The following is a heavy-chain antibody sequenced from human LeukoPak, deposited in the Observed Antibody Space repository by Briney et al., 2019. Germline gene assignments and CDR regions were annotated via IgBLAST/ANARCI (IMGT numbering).Heavy chain of an antibody. CDR2: INHSGST. D-gene: IGHD3-22*01. V-gene: IGHV4-34*01. J-gene: IGHJ4*02. Sequence: SSETLSLTCAVYGGSFSGYYWSWIRQPPGKGLEWIGEINHSGSTNYNPSLKSRVTISVDTSKNQFSLKLSSVTAADTAVYYCARFLVPEWQDSSVFYFDYWGQGTLVTVSS. CDR3: ARFLVPEWQDSSVFYFDY. CDR1: GGSFSGYY.